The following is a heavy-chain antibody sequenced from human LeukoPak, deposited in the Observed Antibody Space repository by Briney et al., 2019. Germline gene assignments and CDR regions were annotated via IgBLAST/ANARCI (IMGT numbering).Heavy chain of an antibody. Sequence: GASVKVSCKASGYTFTGYYMHWVRQAPGQGLEWMGWVNPNSGGTNYAQKFQGRVTMTRDTSISTAYMELSRLRSDDTAVYYCARVGYCSSTSCPPFDYWGQGTLVTVSS. CDR3: ARVGYCSSTSCPPFDY. J-gene: IGHJ4*02. CDR2: VNPNSGGT. D-gene: IGHD2-2*03. CDR1: GYTFTGYY. V-gene: IGHV1-2*02.